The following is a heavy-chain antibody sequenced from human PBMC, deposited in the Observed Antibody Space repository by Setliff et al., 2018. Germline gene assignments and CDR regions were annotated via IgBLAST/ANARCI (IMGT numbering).Heavy chain of an antibody. D-gene: IGHD6-13*01. Sequence: ASVKVSCKASGYTFVGYYLHWVRQAPGQGLEWMGWINPKTGGTNYAQKFQGRVTMTRDTSISTAYMELSRLRSDDTAVYYCARSVAAAGSAFDIWGQGTMVTVSS. V-gene: IGHV1-2*02. CDR1: GYTFVGYY. J-gene: IGHJ3*02. CDR2: INPKTGGT. CDR3: ARSVAAAGSAFDI.